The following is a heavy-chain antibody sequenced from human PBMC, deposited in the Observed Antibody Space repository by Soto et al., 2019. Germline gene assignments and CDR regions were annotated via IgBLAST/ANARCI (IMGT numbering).Heavy chain of an antibody. D-gene: IGHD3-22*01. CDR2: IYSGGST. J-gene: IGHJ1*01. CDR3: ARDRVASGYPEYFQH. Sequence: EVQLVESGGGLIQPGGSLRLSCAASGFTVSSNYMSWVRQAPGKGLEWVSVIYSGGSTYYADSVKGRFTISRDNSKNTLYLPMNSLRAEDTAVYYCARDRVASGYPEYFQHWGQGTLVTVSS. V-gene: IGHV3-53*01. CDR1: GFTVSSNY.